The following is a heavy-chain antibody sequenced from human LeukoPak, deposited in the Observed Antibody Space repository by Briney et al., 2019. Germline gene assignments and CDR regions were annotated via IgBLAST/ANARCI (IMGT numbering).Heavy chain of an antibody. J-gene: IGHJ4*02. CDR1: GFTFSSYA. V-gene: IGHV3-30*04. Sequence: GRSLRLSSAASGFTFSSYAMHWVRQAPGKGLEWVAVISYDGSNKYYADSVKGRFTISRDNSKNTLYLQMNSLRAEDTAVYYCASEGSSSSWPYFDYWGQGTLVTVSS. D-gene: IGHD6-13*01. CDR3: ASEGSSSSWPYFDY. CDR2: ISYDGSNK.